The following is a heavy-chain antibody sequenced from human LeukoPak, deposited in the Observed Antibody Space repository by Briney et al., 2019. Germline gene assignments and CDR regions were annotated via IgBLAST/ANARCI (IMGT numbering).Heavy chain of an antibody. CDR1: GSTVSSNY. Sequence: GGSLRLSCAASGSTVSSNYMSWVRQAPGKGLEWVSVIYSGGSTYYADSVKGRFTISRDNSKNTLYLQMSSLRAEDTAVYYCARDRPYKGFDYWGQGTLVTVSS. CDR2: IYSGGST. J-gene: IGHJ4*02. V-gene: IGHV3-53*01. D-gene: IGHD5-24*01. CDR3: ARDRPYKGFDY.